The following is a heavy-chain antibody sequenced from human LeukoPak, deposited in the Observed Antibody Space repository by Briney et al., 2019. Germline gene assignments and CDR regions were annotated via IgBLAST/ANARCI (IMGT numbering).Heavy chain of an antibody. CDR1: GFTFSSYG. CDR3: AKDYYDSSVLLY. D-gene: IGHD3-22*01. V-gene: IGHV3-30*18. CDR2: ISYDGSNK. Sequence: GGSLRLSCAASGFTFSSYGMHWVRQAPGKRLEWVAVISYDGSNKYYADSVKGRFTISRDNSKNTLYLQMNSLRAEDTAVYYCAKDYYDSSVLLYWGQGTLVTVSS. J-gene: IGHJ4*02.